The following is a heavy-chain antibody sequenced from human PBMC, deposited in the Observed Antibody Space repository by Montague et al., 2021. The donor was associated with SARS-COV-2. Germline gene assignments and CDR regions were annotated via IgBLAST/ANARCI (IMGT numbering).Heavy chain of an antibody. J-gene: IGHJ4*02. CDR2: IFYKGNT. Sequence: SETLSLTCTVSGGSLNKHYWSWIRKAPGKELEWLGNIFYKGNTNYNVXLWGRVSMSLDTPQNQFSLRLTSLTAADTAVYYCARSISSSGARDNWGQGILVTGS. D-gene: IGHD3-22*01. CDR1: GGSLNKHY. CDR3: ARSISSSGARDN. V-gene: IGHV4-59*11.